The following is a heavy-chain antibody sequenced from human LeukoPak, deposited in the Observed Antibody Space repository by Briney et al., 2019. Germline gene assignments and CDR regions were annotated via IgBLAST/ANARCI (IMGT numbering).Heavy chain of an antibody. D-gene: IGHD3-10*01. CDR1: GFTFSSYA. CDR2: ISSNGGST. Sequence: GGSLRLSCAASGFTFSSYAMHWVRQAPGKGLEYVSAISSNGGSTYYANSVKGRFTISRDNSKNTLYLQMGSLRAEDMAVYYCAREKRVVRGPLDYWGQGPWSPSPQ. J-gene: IGHJ4*02. CDR3: AREKRVVRGPLDY. V-gene: IGHV3-64*01.